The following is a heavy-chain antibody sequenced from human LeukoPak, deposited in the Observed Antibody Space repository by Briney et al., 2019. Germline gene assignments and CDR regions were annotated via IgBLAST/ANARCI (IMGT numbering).Heavy chain of an antibody. Sequence: GSLRLSCAVSGIPLINYGMSWVRRAPGKGLEWVAGIIDSGGRTNYADSGKGRFTISRDNPRNTLYLQMNSLRAEDTAVYFCAKRGVVIRVILVGFHKEAYYFDSWGQGALVTVSS. D-gene: IGHD3-22*01. V-gene: IGHV3-23*01. CDR2: IIDSGGRT. J-gene: IGHJ4*02. CDR3: AKRGVVIRVILVGFHKEAYYFDS. CDR1: GIPLINYG.